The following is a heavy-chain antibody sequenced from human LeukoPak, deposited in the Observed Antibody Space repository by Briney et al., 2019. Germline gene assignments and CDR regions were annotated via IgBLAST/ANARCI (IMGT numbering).Heavy chain of an antibody. Sequence: GGSLRLSCAASGFTFSSYSMNWVRQAPGKGLEWDSYISSSSSTIYYADSVKGRFTISRDNAKNSLYLQMNSLRAEDTAVYYCARDGYSSGYHYYYYGMDVWGQGTTVTVSS. CDR2: ISSSSSTI. J-gene: IGHJ6*02. CDR1: GFTFSSYS. V-gene: IGHV3-48*04. D-gene: IGHD6-19*01. CDR3: ARDGYSSGYHYYYYGMDV.